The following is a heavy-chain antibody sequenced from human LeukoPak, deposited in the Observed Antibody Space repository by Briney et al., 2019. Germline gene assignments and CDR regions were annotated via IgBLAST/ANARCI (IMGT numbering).Heavy chain of an antibody. CDR1: GGSMSNGGQS. Sequence: SQTLSLTCGVSGGSMSNGGQSWSWIRQPPGKGLEWIGDIYHSGSTYYNPSLKSRVTISVDRSKNQFSLNLSSVTAADTAVYYCASRKGGYSGYYYGMDVWGQGTTVTVSS. CDR2: IYHSGST. CDR3: ASRKGGYSGYYYGMDV. V-gene: IGHV4-30-2*01. J-gene: IGHJ6*02. D-gene: IGHD5-12*01.